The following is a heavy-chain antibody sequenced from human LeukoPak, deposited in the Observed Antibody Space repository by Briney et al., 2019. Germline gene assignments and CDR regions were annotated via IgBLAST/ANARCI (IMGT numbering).Heavy chain of an antibody. CDR2: ITAIDGRT. CDR1: GFTFSSTT. J-gene: IGHJ4*02. Sequence: GGSLRLSCVASGFTFSSTTMGWVRQAPGRGLEWVSSITAIDGRTYYADSVRGRFTISRDNSKNTVYLQLNSLRAGDTAVYYCARDGGEDTAMANWGQGTLVTVSS. D-gene: IGHD5-18*01. CDR3: ARDGGEDTAMAN. V-gene: IGHV3-23*01.